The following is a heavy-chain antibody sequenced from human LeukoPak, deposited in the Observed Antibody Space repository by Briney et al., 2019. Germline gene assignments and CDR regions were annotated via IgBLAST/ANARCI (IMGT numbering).Heavy chain of an antibody. D-gene: IGHD4-23*01. CDR2: IFHNGNT. CDR1: GYSISSDYY. J-gene: IGHJ6*03. CDR3: ARRAVDTTFYYYYYMDV. V-gene: IGHV4-38-2*02. Sequence: PSETLSLTCTVSGYSISSDYYWGWIRQPPGKGLEWIGNIFHNGNTYYNPSLESRVTISVDTSKKQFSLKLSSVTAADTAVYYCARRAVDTTFYYYYYMDVWGKGTTVTVSS.